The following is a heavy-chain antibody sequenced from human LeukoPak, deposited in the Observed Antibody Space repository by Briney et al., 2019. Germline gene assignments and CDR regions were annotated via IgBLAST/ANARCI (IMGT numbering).Heavy chain of an antibody. CDR1: GFTFSSYS. J-gene: IGHJ3*02. CDR2: ISSSSSYI. Sequence: GGSLRLSCAASGFTFSSYSMNWVRQAPGKGLEWVSSISSSSSYIYYADSVKGRFTISRDNAKNSLYLQMNSLRAEDTAVYYCARDPYYYDSSGYYYEDFGALDIWGQGTMVTVSS. D-gene: IGHD3-22*01. CDR3: ARDPYYYDSSGYYYEDFGALDI. V-gene: IGHV3-21*01.